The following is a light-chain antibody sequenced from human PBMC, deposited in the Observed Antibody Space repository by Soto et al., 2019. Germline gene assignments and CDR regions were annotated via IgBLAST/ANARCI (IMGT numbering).Light chain of an antibody. CDR1: QSVSSSS. Sequence: PGERATLSCKTSQSVSSSSLAWYQQKPGQAPRLLIYGASSRATGIPDRFSGSGSGTDFTLTISRLEPEDFAVYYCQQYGSSSWTFGQGTKVEIK. V-gene: IGKV3-20*01. J-gene: IGKJ1*01. CDR3: QQYGSSSWT. CDR2: GAS.